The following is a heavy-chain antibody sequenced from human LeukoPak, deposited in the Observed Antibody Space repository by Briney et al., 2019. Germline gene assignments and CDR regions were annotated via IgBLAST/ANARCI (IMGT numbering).Heavy chain of an antibody. D-gene: IGHD3-22*01. V-gene: IGHV3-23*01. CDR2: IDGGGGRT. J-gene: IGHJ4*02. CDR1: GFAFSSYA. Sequence: PGGSLRLSCTASGFAFSSYAMSRVRQAPRVGLEWVSAIDGGGGRTWHADSVRGRFTISRDNSKNTLFMQMNSLRAEDTAVYYCAKDFYDSSGSRYDYWGQGTLVTVSS. CDR3: AKDFYDSSGSRYDY.